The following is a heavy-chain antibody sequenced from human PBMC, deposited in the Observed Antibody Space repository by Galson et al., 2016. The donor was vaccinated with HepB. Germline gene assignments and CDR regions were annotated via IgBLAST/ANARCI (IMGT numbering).Heavy chain of an antibody. V-gene: IGHV3-21*01. J-gene: IGHJ4*02. CDR3: AGGGSSSWYDY. Sequence: SLRLSCAVSGFTFSSYSMNWVRQAPGKGLEWVSSIGSSGRSIYYADSVKGRFTISRDNAKKSLYLQMNSLGVEDTAVYYCAGGGSSSWYDYWGQGTLVTVSS. CDR1: GFTFSSYS. D-gene: IGHD6-13*01. CDR2: IGSSGRSI.